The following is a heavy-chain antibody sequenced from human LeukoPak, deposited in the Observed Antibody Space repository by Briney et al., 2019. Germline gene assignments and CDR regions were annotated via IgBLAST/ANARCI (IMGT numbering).Heavy chain of an antibody. Sequence: PSETLSLTCTVSGGSVSSGISYWSWIRQPPGEGLEWIAYVSDSGGSDYNPSLRGRVTISLDTSKNQFSLKLSSVTAADTAVYYCARYVRDGYYGAFDIWGQGTMVTVSS. J-gene: IGHJ3*02. CDR2: VSDSGGS. CDR1: GGSVSSGISY. D-gene: IGHD5-24*01. CDR3: ARYVRDGYYGAFDI. V-gene: IGHV4-61*01.